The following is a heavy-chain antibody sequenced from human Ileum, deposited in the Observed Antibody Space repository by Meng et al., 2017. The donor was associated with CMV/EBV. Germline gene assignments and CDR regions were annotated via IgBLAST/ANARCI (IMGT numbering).Heavy chain of an antibody. V-gene: IGHV7-4-1*02. Sequence: CKNCGYHFTSNNIIWVRQAPGHGPEWMGWIDTNTGNPTYAQAFTGRFVYSLDTSVNTAYLQISSLKAEDTAVYYCARDGLSGRYFYYWGQGTLVTVSS. D-gene: IGHD1-26*01. CDR3: ARDGLSGRYFYY. J-gene: IGHJ4*02. CDR1: GYHFTSNN. CDR2: IDTNTGNP.